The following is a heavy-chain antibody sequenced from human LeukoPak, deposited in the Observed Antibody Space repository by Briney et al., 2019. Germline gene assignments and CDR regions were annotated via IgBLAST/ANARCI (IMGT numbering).Heavy chain of an antibody. V-gene: IGHV4-39*01. Sequence: SETLSLTCTVSGGSISSSSYFWGWIRQPQGKGVECIGSIYYSGGTSYNPSLRSQVTISVDTSKNQFSVKLSSVTAADTAIYYCARYYYGSGKQPYWGQGTLVTVSS. D-gene: IGHD3-10*01. J-gene: IGHJ4*02. CDR2: IYYSGGT. CDR3: ARYYYGSGKQPY. CDR1: GGSISSSSYF.